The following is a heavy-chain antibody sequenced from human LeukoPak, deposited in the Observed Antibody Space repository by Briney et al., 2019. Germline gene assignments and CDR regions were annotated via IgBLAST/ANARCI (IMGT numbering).Heavy chain of an antibody. D-gene: IGHD5-18*01. V-gene: IGHV3-30*18. CDR3: VKASYLLDYGYYGMDV. CDR2: ISYDGSNK. Sequence: GGSLRLSCAASGFTFSSYGMHWVRQAPGKGLEWVAVISYDGSNKYYADSVKGRFTISRDNSKNTLYLQMNSLRAEDTAVYYCVKASYLLDYGYYGMDVWGQGTTVTVSS. CDR1: GFTFSSYG. J-gene: IGHJ6*02.